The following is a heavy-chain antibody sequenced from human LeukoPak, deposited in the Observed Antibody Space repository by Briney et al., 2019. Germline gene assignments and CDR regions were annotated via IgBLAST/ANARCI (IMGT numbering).Heavy chain of an antibody. V-gene: IGHV3-7*01. Sequence: GGSLRLSCAASGFIFSNYGMSWVRQAPGKGLEWVANTREDGSEKYYVDSVKGRFTISRDNAKNSLYLQMNSLRAEDTAVYYCARELAGHYYGSGSSFDYWGQGTLVTVSS. CDR3: ARELAGHYYGSGSSFDY. J-gene: IGHJ4*02. CDR2: TREDGSEK. D-gene: IGHD3-10*01. CDR1: GFIFSNYG.